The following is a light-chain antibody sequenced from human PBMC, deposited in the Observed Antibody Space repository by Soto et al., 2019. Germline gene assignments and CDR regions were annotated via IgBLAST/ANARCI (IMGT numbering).Light chain of an antibody. J-gene: IGKJ4*01. Sequence: DIMMTQSPLSLPVTPGEPASISCRSSRSLLHSNGYNYLDWYLQKPGQSPQLLIYLGSNRASGVPDRFSGNGSGTDFTLKISRVEAEDVGVYYCMQTLQTLLTFGGGTKVEIK. CDR1: RSLLHSNGYNY. CDR3: MQTLQTLLT. CDR2: LGS. V-gene: IGKV2-28*01.